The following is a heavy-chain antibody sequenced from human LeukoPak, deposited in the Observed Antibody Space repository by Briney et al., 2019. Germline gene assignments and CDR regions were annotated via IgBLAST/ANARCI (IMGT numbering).Heavy chain of an antibody. D-gene: IGHD2-2*01. CDR2: IWYDGSNK. CDR3: ARSRYCSSTSCYGFLDY. J-gene: IGHJ4*02. CDR1: GFTFSTYG. V-gene: IGHV3-33*01. Sequence: PGRSLRLSCAASGFTFSTYGMHWVRQAPGKGPQWVAVIWYDGSNKQYADSVKGRFTISRDNSKNTLYLQMNSLRAEDTAVYYCARSRYCSSTSCYGFLDYWGQGTLVTVSS.